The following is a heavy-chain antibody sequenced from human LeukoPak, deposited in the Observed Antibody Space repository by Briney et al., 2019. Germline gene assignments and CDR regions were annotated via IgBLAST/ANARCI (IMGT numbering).Heavy chain of an antibody. Sequence: SVKVSCKASGFTSTTSTMQWVRQARGQRLEWIGWIVVGSGDTNYAEKFQERVTITRDMSTSTVYMELSRLRSDDTAVYYCAADQPRYPDAFDIWGQGTMVTVSS. CDR2: IVVGSGDT. CDR1: GFTSTTST. CDR3: AADQPRYPDAFDI. J-gene: IGHJ3*02. V-gene: IGHV1-58*02. D-gene: IGHD1-1*01.